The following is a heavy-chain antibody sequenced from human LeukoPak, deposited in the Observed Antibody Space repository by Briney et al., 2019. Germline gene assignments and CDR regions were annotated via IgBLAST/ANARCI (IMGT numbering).Heavy chain of an antibody. CDR1: GFTFSSYE. CDR3: ARVGYYDSSAYRDYFDY. D-gene: IGHD3-22*01. Sequence: GGSLSLSCAASGFTFSSYEMNWVRQAPGKGLEWVSYISSSGSTKYYADSVKGRLTISRDNAKNSLYLQMNSLRAEDTAVYYCARVGYYDSSAYRDYFDYWGQGTLVTVSS. V-gene: IGHV3-48*03. J-gene: IGHJ4*02. CDR2: ISSSGSTK.